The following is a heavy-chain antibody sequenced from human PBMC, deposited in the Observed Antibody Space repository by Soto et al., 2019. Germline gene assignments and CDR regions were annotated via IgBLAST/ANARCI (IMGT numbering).Heavy chain of an antibody. V-gene: IGHV4-31*03. D-gene: IGHD5-18*01. CDR3: ARTEWIQLWFDY. CDR2: IYYSGIS. J-gene: IGHJ4*02. CDR1: GASISSGGYY. Sequence: QVQLLESGPGLVKPSQTLSLTCNVSGASISSGGYYWSWIRQRPGGGLEWLGFIYYSGISHYNPSLKSRATISVDTSKNQFSLKLISVTAADTAVYYCARTEWIQLWFDYWGQGALVTVS.